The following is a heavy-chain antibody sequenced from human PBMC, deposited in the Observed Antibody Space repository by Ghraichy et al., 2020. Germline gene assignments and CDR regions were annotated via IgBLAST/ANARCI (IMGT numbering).Heavy chain of an antibody. CDR1: GGSIISNS. CDR2: IYYGGST. D-gene: IGHD6-13*01. Sequence: SETLSLTCTVFGGSIISNSWAWIRQLPGKGLEWIGYIYYGGSTDSNPSLKSRVTISADTSKNRISLKLSSVTAADTAVYYCARDRRIAAPGTLYYYYYMDVWGKGTTVTVSS. CDR3: ARDRRIAAPGTLYYYYYMDV. J-gene: IGHJ6*03. V-gene: IGHV4-59*01.